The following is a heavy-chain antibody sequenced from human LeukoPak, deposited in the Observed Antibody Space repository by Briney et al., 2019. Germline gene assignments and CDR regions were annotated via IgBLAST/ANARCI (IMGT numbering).Heavy chain of an antibody. D-gene: IGHD3-10*01. CDR2: MNPNSGNT. J-gene: IGHJ3*02. V-gene: IGHV1-8*03. CDR3: ARDGGDYYGPSGAPGGDAFDI. Sequence: ASVKVSCKASGYTFTSYDINWVRQATGQGLEWMGWMNPNSGNTGYAQKFQGRVTITRNTSISTAYMELSSLRSEDTAVYYCARDGGDYYGPSGAPGGDAFDIWGQGTMVTVSS. CDR1: GYTFTSYD.